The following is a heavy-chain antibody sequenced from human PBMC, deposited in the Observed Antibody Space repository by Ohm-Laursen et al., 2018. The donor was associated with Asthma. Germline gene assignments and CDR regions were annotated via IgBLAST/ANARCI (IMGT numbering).Heavy chain of an antibody. CDR1: GYTFTSYA. CDR3: ARASAAAGHPFDY. V-gene: IGHV1-3*01. D-gene: IGHD6-13*01. CDR2: INAGNGNT. Sequence: GASVKVSCNASGYTFTSYAMHWVRQAPGQRLEWMGWINAGNGNTKYSQKFQGRVTITRDTSASTAYMELSSLRSEDTAVYYCARASAAAGHPFDYWGQGTLVTVSS. J-gene: IGHJ4*02.